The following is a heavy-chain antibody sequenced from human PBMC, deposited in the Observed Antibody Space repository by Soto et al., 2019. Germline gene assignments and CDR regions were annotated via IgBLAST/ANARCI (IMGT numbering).Heavy chain of an antibody. CDR1: GYTLTSYD. CDR3: SREVNFYGLDC. CDR2: MNPNSGNT. J-gene: IGHJ6*02. V-gene: IGHV1-8*01. Sequence: APVKGSCKGSGYTLTSYDIQWGGQATGQGLEWMGWMNPNSGNTGYAQKFQGRVTMTRNTSISTAYMELSSLRSEDTAVDYCSREVNFYGLDCWGQGTTVTVSS.